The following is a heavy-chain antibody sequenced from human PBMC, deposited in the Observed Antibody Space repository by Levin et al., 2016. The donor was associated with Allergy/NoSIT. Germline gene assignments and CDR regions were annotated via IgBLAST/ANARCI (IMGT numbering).Heavy chain of an antibody. J-gene: IGHJ3*01. D-gene: IGHD3-10*01. CDR3: AGPGAFDV. V-gene: IGHV4-61*02. CDR2: IYTSGST. CDR1: GGSTSSGSYY. Sequence: SETLSLTCTVSGGSTSSGSYYWSWIRQPAGKGLEWIGGIYTSGSTNYNPSLKSRVTISVDTSKNQFSLKLNSVTAADTAVYYCAGPGAFDVWGQGTVVTVSS.